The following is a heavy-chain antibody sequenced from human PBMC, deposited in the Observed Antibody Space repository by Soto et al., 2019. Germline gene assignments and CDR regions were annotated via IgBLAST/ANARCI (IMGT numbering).Heavy chain of an antibody. V-gene: IGHV3-74*01. Sequence: EVQLVESGGDLVQPGGSLRLSCAASGFTFSSYWMHWVRQDPEKGLVWVSRINGDGISTSYADSVKGRFNISRDNAKDTLYLHMNSLGAAYTSVYYCARISQGTYCRGGNCYSDYWGQGNLVTVSS. J-gene: IGHJ4*02. CDR3: ARISQGTYCRGGNCYSDY. D-gene: IGHD2-15*01. CDR2: INGDGIST. CDR1: GFTFSSYW.